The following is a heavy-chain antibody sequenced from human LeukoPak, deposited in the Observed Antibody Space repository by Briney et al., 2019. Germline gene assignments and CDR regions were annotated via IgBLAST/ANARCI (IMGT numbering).Heavy chain of an antibody. CDR1: GFAFGSYA. V-gene: IGHV3-23*01. Sequence: GGSLRLSCTASGFAFGSYAMAWVRQAPGKGLEGVAAIGSDYDRVHEDSVKGRFTISRDNSKSTLYLQMDNLRPEDTAVYYCARVLPAASLFDYWGQGTLVTVSS. CDR2: IGSDYDR. CDR3: ARVLPAASLFDY. J-gene: IGHJ4*02.